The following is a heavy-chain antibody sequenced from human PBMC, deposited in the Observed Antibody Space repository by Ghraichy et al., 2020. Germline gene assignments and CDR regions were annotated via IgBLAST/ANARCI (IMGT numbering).Heavy chain of an antibody. CDR3: ASGRGYSYGPNAYYFDY. CDR1: GGSFSGYY. V-gene: IGHV4-34*01. J-gene: IGHJ4*02. CDR2: INHSGST. D-gene: IGHD5-18*01. Sequence: SQTLSLTCAVYGGSFSGYYWSWIRQPPGKGLEWIGEINHSGSTNYNPSLKSRVTISVDTSKNQFSLKLSSVTAADTAVYYCASGRGYSYGPNAYYFDYWGQGTLVTVSS.